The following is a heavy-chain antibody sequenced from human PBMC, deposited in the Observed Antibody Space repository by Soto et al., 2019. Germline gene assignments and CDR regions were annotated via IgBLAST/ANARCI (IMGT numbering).Heavy chain of an antibody. J-gene: IGHJ6*03. Sequence: SETLSLTCAVSSGSISSSNWWSWVRQPPGKGLEWIGEIYHSGSTNYNPSLKSRVTISVDKSKNQFSLKLSSVTAADTAVYYCARVVSSSFGYYYYYYMDVWGKGTTVTVSS. V-gene: IGHV4-4*02. D-gene: IGHD6-13*01. CDR1: SGSISSSNW. CDR2: IYHSGST. CDR3: ARVVSSSFGYYYYYYMDV.